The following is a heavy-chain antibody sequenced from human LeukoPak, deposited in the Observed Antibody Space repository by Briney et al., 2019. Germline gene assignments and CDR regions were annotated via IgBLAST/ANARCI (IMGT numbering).Heavy chain of an antibody. V-gene: IGHV3-48*01. J-gene: IGHJ1*01. Sequence: GGSLRLSCAASGFTFSSYSMNWVRQAPGKGLEWVSYISSSSSTIYYADSVKGRFTISRDNAKNSLYLQMNSLRAEDTAVYYCARGGEIVGDSLYFHPWGQGTLVTVSS. CDR2: ISSSSSTI. CDR3: ARGGEIVGDSLYFHP. CDR1: GFTFSSYS. D-gene: IGHD1-26*01.